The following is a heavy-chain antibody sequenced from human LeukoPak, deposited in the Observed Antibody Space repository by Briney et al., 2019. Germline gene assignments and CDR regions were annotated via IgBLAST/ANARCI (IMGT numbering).Heavy chain of an antibody. CDR3: ARGLWFGEFPLRLDY. Sequence: PSETLSLTCAVYGGSFSGYYWSWIRQPPGKGLEWIGEINHSGSTNYNPSLKSRVTISVDTSKIQFSLKLSSVTAADTAVYYCARGLWFGEFPLRLDYWGQGTLVTVSS. J-gene: IGHJ4*02. D-gene: IGHD3-10*01. V-gene: IGHV4-34*01. CDR2: INHSGST. CDR1: GGSFSGYY.